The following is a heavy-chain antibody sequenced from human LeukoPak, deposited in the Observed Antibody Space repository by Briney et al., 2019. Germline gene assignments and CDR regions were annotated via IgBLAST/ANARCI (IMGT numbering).Heavy chain of an antibody. CDR3: ARERIGIAVAGNFDY. D-gene: IGHD6-19*01. J-gene: IGHJ4*02. V-gene: IGHV1-2*02. Sequence: ASVKVSCKASGYTFTGCYVHWLRQAPGEGVEWMGWINPNSGGTNYAQKFQGRVTMTRDTSISTAYMELSRLRSDDTAVYYCARERIGIAVAGNFDYWGPGTLVTVSS. CDR2: INPNSGGT. CDR1: GYTFTGCY.